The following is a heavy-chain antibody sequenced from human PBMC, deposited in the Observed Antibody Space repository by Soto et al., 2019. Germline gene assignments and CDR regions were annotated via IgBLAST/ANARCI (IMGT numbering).Heavy chain of an antibody. J-gene: IGHJ4*02. CDR2: IYPGDSDT. Sequence: GASLKISCKGSGYSFTNYWIGWVRQMPGKGLELMGIIYPGDSDTRYSPSFQGQVTISVDKSINTAYLQWSSLKASDTAMFYCARSLTSYGDFIYWGQGTLVTVSS. CDR1: GYSFTNYW. D-gene: IGHD4-17*01. V-gene: IGHV5-51*01. CDR3: ARSLTSYGDFIY.